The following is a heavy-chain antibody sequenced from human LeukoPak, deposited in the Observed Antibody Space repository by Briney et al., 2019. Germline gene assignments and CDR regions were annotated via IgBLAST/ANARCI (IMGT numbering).Heavy chain of an antibody. D-gene: IGHD5-18*01. CDR3: ACGYSYGFDY. J-gene: IGHJ4*02. CDR2: INHSGST. V-gene: IGHV4-34*01. CDR1: GGSFSGYY. Sequence: PSETLSLTCAVYGGSFSGYYWSCIRRPPGKGVVWIWEINHSGSTNYNPSLKSRVTISVDTSKNQFSLKLSSVTAADTAVYYCACGYSYGFDYWGQGTLVTVSS.